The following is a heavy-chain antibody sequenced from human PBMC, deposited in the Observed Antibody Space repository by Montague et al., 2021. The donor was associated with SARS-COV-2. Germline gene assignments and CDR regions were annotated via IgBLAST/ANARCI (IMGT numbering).Heavy chain of an antibody. V-gene: IGHV4-34*01. J-gene: IGHJ3*02. Sequence: SETLSLTCAVSGGSFSGFYWSWVRQSPGGGLEWIGEINQSGSINYNPSLKSRVTILVDTAKNQFSLKLTSVTAADTAVYYCARVRGNTIFGVVIISAFDIWGQGTMVTVSS. CDR1: GGSFSGFY. CDR3: ARVRGNTIFGVVIISAFDI. CDR2: INQSGSI. D-gene: IGHD3-3*01.